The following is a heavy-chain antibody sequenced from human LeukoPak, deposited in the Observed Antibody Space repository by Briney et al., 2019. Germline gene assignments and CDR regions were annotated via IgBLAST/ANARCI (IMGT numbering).Heavy chain of an antibody. CDR1: GFSFSNYG. D-gene: IGHD3-10*01. V-gene: IGHV3-33*01. CDR3: VRDIILVWIPGDEFDN. Sequence: GKSLRLSCAASGFSFSNYGIHWVRQAPGKGLEWVAVIWFDGTDQFYADSVKGRFTISRENDRNKLYPQMNSLTAEDMAVYYCVRDIILVWIPGDEFDNWGQGTLVTVSS. J-gene: IGHJ4*02. CDR2: IWFDGTDQ.